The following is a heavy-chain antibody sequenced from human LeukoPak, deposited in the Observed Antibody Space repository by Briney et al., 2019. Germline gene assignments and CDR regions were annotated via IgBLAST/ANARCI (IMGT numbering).Heavy chain of an antibody. V-gene: IGHV3-53*01. Sequence: GGSLRLSCAASGFAVNCNYMSWVRQAPGKGLELVSFLYSGGNTYYADFVKGRFTISRDNSKNTLYLQMNSLRADDTAVYYCARNSHGYSSGWLQFNFDYWGQGTLVTVSS. CDR1: GFAVNCNY. CDR3: ARNSHGYSSGWLQFNFDY. J-gene: IGHJ4*02. D-gene: IGHD6-19*01. CDR2: LYSGGNT.